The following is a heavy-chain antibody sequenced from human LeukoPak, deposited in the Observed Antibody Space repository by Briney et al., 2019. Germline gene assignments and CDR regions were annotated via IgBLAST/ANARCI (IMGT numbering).Heavy chain of an antibody. CDR1: GFTLPYG. CDR3: AKGAVGKTESSGYPPHFDY. Sequence: GGTLRLSCVVSGFTLPYGMSWVRQAPGKGLEWVSYVGATGYTTSYADSVKGRFTISRDNAKNTVFLQMDSLRADDTAVYYCAKGAVGKTESSGYPPHFDYWGQGTLVTVSS. D-gene: IGHD3-22*01. V-gene: IGHV3-23*01. CDR2: VGATGYTT. J-gene: IGHJ4*02.